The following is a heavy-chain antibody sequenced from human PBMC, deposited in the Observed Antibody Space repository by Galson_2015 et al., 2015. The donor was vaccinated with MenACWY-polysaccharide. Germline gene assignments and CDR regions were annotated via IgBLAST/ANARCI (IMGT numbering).Heavy chain of an antibody. D-gene: IGHD6-13*01. CDR3: AGDSGIAGADDY. CDR2: INGGSSTI. CDR1: GFTFSTYR. V-gene: IGHV3-48*02. J-gene: IGHJ4*02. Sequence: SVRLSCAASGFTFSTYRMTWVRQAPGKGLEWVSYINGGSSTIYYADSVKGRFTLSRENAKNLLYLQMNTMRDDDTAVYYCAGDSGIAGADDYWGQGTLVTVSS.